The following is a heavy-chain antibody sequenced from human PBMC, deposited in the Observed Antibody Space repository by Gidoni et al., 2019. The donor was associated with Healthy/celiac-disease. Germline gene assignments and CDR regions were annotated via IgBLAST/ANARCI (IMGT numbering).Heavy chain of an antibody. Sequence: QVQPVQSGAEVQKPGPSVKLPCKAPGGTLRSYASSWGRQAPGQGLWWMGRIIPMLGIANYAQEFQGRVTITADKSTSTAYMELSSLRSEDTAVYYCARDLGHDYIWGSYRSDNGYWGQGTLVTVSS. CDR2: IIPMLGIA. CDR3: ARDLGHDYIWGSYRSDNGY. J-gene: IGHJ4*02. CDR1: GGTLRSYA. D-gene: IGHD3-16*02. V-gene: IGHV1-69*04.